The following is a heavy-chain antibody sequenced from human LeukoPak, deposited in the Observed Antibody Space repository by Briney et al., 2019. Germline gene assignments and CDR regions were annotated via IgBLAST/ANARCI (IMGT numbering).Heavy chain of an antibody. CDR3: ARLGAARRDDYNPKSPFDY. D-gene: IGHD5-24*01. J-gene: IGHJ4*02. CDR2: ISAYNGHT. CDR1: GYTFTDYF. V-gene: IGHV1-18*01. Sequence: ASVRVSCKASGYTFTDYFMHWVRQAPGQGLEWMGWISAYNGHTKYAQKVQGRVTMTTDTSTSTAYMGLRSLRSDDAAVYYCARLGAARRDDYNPKSPFDYWGQGTLVTVSS.